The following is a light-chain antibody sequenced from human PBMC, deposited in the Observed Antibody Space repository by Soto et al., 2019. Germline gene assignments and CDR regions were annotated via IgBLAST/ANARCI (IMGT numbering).Light chain of an antibody. CDR3: QQYQTYPRT. V-gene: IGKV1-5*01. Sequence: DIQMTQSPSTVSASVGDRITITCRASQSINTWLAWYRQRPGEPPQLLIYDGSTLAIGVPSRFSGSGSGTGFTLSISRLQPDHFATFYCQQYQTYPRTFGQGTKVEVK. CDR2: DGS. CDR1: QSINTW. J-gene: IGKJ1*01.